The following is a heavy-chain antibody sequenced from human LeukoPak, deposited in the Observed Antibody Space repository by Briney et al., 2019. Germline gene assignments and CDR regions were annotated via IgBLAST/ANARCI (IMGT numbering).Heavy chain of an antibody. CDR3: ARANGGGLDY. J-gene: IGHJ4*02. Sequence: ASVKVSCKTSGYTFSTYYMHWVRQAPGQGLEWLGIIHPTDGSTSYTQKIQGKVTMTRDTATGTVYLELSSLRSEDTAVYWCARANGGGLDYWGQGTLITVSS. V-gene: IGHV1-46*01. D-gene: IGHD3-10*01. CDR2: IHPTDGST. CDR1: GYTFSTYY.